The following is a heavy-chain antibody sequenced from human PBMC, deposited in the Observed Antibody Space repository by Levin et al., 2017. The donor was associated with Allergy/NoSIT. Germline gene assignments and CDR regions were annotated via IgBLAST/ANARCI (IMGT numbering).Heavy chain of an antibody. J-gene: IGHJ4*02. CDR2: ISGSGGST. Sequence: GESLKISCAASGFTFSSYAMSWVRQAPGKGLEWVSAISGSGGSTYYADSVKGRFTISRDNSKNTLYLQMNSLRAEDTAVYYCAKDLVGVTQPTFFDYWGQGTLVTVSS. V-gene: IGHV3-23*01. CDR1: GFTFSSYA. CDR3: AKDLVGVTQPTFFDY. D-gene: IGHD1-26*01.